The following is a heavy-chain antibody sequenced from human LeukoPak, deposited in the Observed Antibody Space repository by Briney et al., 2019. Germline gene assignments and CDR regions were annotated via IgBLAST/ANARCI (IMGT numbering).Heavy chain of an antibody. J-gene: IGHJ4*02. CDR2: IYSGGST. CDR1: GFTVSSNY. Sequence: GGSLRLSCAASGFTVSSNYMSWVRQAPGKGLEWVSVIYSGGSTYYADSVKGRFTISRDNSKNTLYLQMNSLRAEDTAVYYCARGYCGGGSCYTSFPPYFDCWGQGTLVTVSS. V-gene: IGHV3-53*01. D-gene: IGHD2-15*01. CDR3: ARGYCGGGSCYTSFPPYFDC.